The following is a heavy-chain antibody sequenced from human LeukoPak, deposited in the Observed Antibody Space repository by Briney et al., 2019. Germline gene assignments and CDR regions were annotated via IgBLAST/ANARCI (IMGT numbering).Heavy chain of an antibody. CDR1: GFTFSSCG. J-gene: IGHJ4*02. Sequence: GGSLRLSCAASGFTFSSCGMNWVRQAPGKGLEWVSSISGSSTYIYYADSVKGRFTISRDNAKNSLYLQLNSLRAEDTAVYYCARGSEWSSGVSDYWGQGTLVTVSS. V-gene: IGHV3-21*01. D-gene: IGHD3-3*01. CDR3: ARGSEWSSGVSDY. CDR2: ISGSSTYI.